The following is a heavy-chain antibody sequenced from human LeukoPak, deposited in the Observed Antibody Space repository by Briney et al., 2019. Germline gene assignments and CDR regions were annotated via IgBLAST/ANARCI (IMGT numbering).Heavy chain of an antibody. D-gene: IGHD1-26*01. J-gene: IGHJ3*02. CDR2: IYDSGST. CDR3: ARHGTSGIYRRPFDI. CDR1: GGSMSSYY. Sequence: SETLSLTCTVSGGSMSSYYWSWIRQPPGKGLEWIGYIYDSGSTNYNPSLKSRVTISVDTSNNQFSLKLNSVTAADTAVYYCARHGTSGIYRRPFDIWGQGTMVTVSP. V-gene: IGHV4-59*08.